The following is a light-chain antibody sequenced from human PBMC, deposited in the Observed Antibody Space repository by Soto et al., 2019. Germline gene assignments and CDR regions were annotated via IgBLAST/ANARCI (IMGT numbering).Light chain of an antibody. CDR2: EVS. CDR1: SSDVGSYNL. Sequence: QSVLTQPASVSGSPGQSITISRTGTSSDVGSYNLVSWYQQHPGKAPKLMIYEVSKRPSGVSNRFSGSKSGNTASLTISGLQAEDEADYYCCSYAGSTPYVFGTGTKVTVL. CDR3: CSYAGSTPYV. J-gene: IGLJ1*01. V-gene: IGLV2-23*02.